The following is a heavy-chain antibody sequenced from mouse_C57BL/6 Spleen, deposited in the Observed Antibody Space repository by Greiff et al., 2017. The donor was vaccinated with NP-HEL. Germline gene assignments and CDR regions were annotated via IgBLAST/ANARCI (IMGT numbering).Heavy chain of an antibody. Sequence: QVQLQQSGPELVKPGASVKISCKASGYAFSSSWMNWVKQRPGKGLEWIGRIYPGDGDTNYNGKFKGKATLTADKSSSTAYMQLSSLTSEDSAVYFCAIRKYSAMDYWGQGTSVTVSS. V-gene: IGHV1-82*01. CDR3: AIRKYSAMDY. D-gene: IGHD1-1*01. CDR2: IYPGDGDT. CDR1: GYAFSSSW. J-gene: IGHJ4*01.